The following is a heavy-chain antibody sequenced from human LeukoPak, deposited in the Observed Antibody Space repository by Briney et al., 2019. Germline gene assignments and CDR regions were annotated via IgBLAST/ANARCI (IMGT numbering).Heavy chain of an antibody. Sequence: GGSLRLSCAASGFTFSSYEMNWVRQAPGKGLEWVSYITSSGSTIYYADSVKGRFTTSRDNAKNSLYLQMNSLRAEDTAVYYCAREGGYDSSGYYFLFDYWGQGTLVTVSS. D-gene: IGHD3-22*01. J-gene: IGHJ4*02. V-gene: IGHV3-48*03. CDR2: ITSSGSTI. CDR1: GFTFSSYE. CDR3: AREGGYDSSGYYFLFDY.